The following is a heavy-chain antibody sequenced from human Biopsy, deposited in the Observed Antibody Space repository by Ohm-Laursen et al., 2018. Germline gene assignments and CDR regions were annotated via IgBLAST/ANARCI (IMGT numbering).Heavy chain of an antibody. CDR1: GESFNGYY. J-gene: IGHJ5*02. V-gene: IGHV4-34*01. CDR3: ARHPTGFWFDP. CDR2: INHSGRT. Sequence: GTLFLTCAVYGESFNGYYWSWIRQTPGKGLEWLGEINHSGRTFYNPSLKSRVTISVDTSTNQFSLKVSSVTAADTALYFCARHPTGFWFDPWGQGTLVTVSS.